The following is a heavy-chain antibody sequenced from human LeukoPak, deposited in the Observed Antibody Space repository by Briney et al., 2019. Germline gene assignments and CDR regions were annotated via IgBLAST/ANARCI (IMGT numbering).Heavy chain of an antibody. CDR1: GGSISSYY. CDR3: ARKGGGGATSGAFDI. J-gene: IGHJ3*02. CDR2: IYYSGST. Sequence: SETLSLTCTVSGGSISSYYWSWIRQPPGKGLEWIGYIYYSGSTNYNPSLKSRVTISVDTSKNQFSLKLSSVTAADTAWFYCARKGGGGATSGAFDIWGQGTMVTVSS. D-gene: IGHD1-26*01. V-gene: IGHV4-59*01.